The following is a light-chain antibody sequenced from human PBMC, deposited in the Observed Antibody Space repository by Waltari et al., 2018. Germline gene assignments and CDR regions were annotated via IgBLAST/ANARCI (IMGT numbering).Light chain of an antibody. CDR1: QSVLYSSNNKNY. CDR2: WAS. V-gene: IGKV4-1*01. J-gene: IGKJ1*01. CDR3: QQYYSSLSWT. Sequence: DIVMTQSPDSLAVSLGERATINCKSRQSVLYSSNNKNYFAWYQQKPGQPPKLLIYWASTRESGVPDRFSGSGSGTDFTLTISSLQAEDVAVYYCQQYYSSLSWTFGQGTKVEIK.